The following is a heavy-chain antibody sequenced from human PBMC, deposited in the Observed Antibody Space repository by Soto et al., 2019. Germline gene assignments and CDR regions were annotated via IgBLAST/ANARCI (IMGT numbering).Heavy chain of an antibody. D-gene: IGHD1-26*01. Sequence: SETLSLTCTVSGGSISSSSYYWGWIRQPPGKGLEWIGSIYYSGSTYYNPSLKSRVTISVDTSKNQFSLKLSSVTAADTAVYYCARHVGATWGDFDYWGQGTLVTVSS. CDR1: GGSISSSSYY. CDR3: ARHVGATWGDFDY. V-gene: IGHV4-39*01. J-gene: IGHJ4*02. CDR2: IYYSGST.